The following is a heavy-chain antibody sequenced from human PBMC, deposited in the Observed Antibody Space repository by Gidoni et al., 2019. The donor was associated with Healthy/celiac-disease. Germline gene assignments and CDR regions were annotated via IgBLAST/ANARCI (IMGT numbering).Heavy chain of an antibody. CDR2: LNHSGST. V-gene: IGHV4-34*01. D-gene: IGHD4-4*01. J-gene: IGHJ6*03. CDR1: GGSFSGYY. CDR3: ARERLGFTFGYSNYASLGYYYMDV. Sequence: QVQLQQWGAGLLKPSETLSLTCAVYGGSFSGYYWSWLRQPPGKGLEWIGELNHSGSTNYNPSLKSRVTISVDTSKNQFSLKLSSVTAADTAVYYCARERLGFTFGYSNYASLGYYYMDVWGKGTTVTVSS.